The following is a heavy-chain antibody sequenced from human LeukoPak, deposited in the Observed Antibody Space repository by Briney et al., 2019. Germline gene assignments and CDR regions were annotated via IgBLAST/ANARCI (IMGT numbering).Heavy chain of an antibody. V-gene: IGHV3-7*01. Sequence: GGSLRLSCAASGFTFRNYWMSWVRQAPGKGLEWVANIKQDGSEKYYVDSVKGRFTISRDNAKNSLYLQMNSLRAEDTAVYYCARSGVGIYYYYYYMDVWGKGTTVTISS. CDR3: ARSGVGIYYYYYYMDV. J-gene: IGHJ6*03. CDR2: IKQDGSEK. CDR1: GFTFRNYW. D-gene: IGHD3-3*01.